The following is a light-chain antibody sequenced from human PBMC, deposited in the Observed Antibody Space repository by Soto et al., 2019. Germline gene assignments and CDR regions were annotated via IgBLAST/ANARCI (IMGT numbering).Light chain of an antibody. CDR3: QLYGSYATWT. CDR1: QSVSSSY. CDR2: GAS. Sequence: ETVLTQSPGALSLSPGERATLSCRASQSVSSSYLAWYQQKPGQAPRLLIYGASSRAAGIPDRFSGSGSGTECTLSVITVEPEDFPVYYFQLYGSYATWTFGQGAKGELK. V-gene: IGKV3-20*01. J-gene: IGKJ1*01.